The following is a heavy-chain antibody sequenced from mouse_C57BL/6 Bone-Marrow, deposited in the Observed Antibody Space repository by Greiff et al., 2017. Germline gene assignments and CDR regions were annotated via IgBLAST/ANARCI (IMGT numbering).Heavy chain of an antibody. CDR2: IYPTSGRT. V-gene: IGHV1-55*01. D-gene: IGHD4-1*01. J-gene: IGHJ2*01. CDR1: GYTFTSYW. CDR3: ARSGPLGRSFDY. Sequence: QVQLQQPGAELVKPGASVKMSCKASGYTFTSYWITWVKQRPGQGLEWIGDIYPTSGRTNYTEKFKSKAILTVDTSSNTAYRQLGSLTSEDSAVFYCARSGPLGRSFDYWGKGTTLTVSS.